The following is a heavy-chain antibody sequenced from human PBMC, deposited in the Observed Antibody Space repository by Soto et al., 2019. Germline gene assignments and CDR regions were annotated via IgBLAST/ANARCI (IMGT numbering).Heavy chain of an antibody. CDR3: ARGDVFLWFGEPGWGVDV. CDR1: GFTFSSYS. V-gene: IGHV3-21*01. Sequence: EVQLVESGGGLVKPGGSLRLSCAASGFTFSSYSMNWVRQAPGKGLEWVSSISSSSSYIYYADSVKGRFTISRDNAKNSLYLQRNSLRAEDTAVYYCARGDVFLWFGEPGWGVDVWGQGTTVTVSS. CDR2: ISSSSSYI. J-gene: IGHJ6*02. D-gene: IGHD3-10*01.